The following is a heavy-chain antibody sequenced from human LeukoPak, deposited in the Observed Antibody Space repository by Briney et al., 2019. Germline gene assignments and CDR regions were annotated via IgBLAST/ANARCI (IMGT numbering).Heavy chain of an antibody. J-gene: IGHJ4*02. CDR1: GFTFSSYA. D-gene: IGHD4-17*01. CDR2: ISGSGGST. Sequence: PGGSLRLSCAASGFTFSSYAMSWVRQAPGKGLEWVSAISGSGGSTYYADSVKGRFTISRDNSRNTLYLQMNSLRAEDTAVYYCAKLPYGDGQFDYWGQGTLVTVSS. V-gene: IGHV3-23*01. CDR3: AKLPYGDGQFDY.